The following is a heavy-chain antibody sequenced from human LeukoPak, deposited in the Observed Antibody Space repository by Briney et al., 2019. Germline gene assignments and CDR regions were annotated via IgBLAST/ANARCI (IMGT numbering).Heavy chain of an antibody. CDR1: GFTFSTYN. CDR2: IGTSSGAI. Sequence: GGSLGLSCSASGFTFSTYNMNWVRQAPGKGLEWVSFIGTSSGAIYYADSVKGRFTISRDNARKSLYLQMNSLRGEDTAVYYCARNLDSWGQGALVTVSS. V-gene: IGHV3-48*01. CDR3: ARNLDS. J-gene: IGHJ5*01.